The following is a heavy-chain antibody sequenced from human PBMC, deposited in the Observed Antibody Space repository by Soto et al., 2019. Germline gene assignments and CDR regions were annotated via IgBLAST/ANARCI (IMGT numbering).Heavy chain of an antibody. D-gene: IGHD3-3*01. J-gene: IGHJ6*02. CDR3: ARVPEGDFWSGPRGYYYYYGMDV. V-gene: IGHV4-31*03. Sequence: SETLFLTCTVSGGSIGSGGYYWSWIRQHPGKGLEWIGYIYYSGSTYYNPSLKSRVTISVDTSKNQFSLKLSSVTAADTAVYYCARVPEGDFWSGPRGYYYYYGMDVWGQGTTVTVSS. CDR2: IYYSGST. CDR1: GGSIGSGGYY.